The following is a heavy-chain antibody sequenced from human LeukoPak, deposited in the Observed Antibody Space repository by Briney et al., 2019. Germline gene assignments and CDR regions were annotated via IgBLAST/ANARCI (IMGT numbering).Heavy chain of an antibody. Sequence: VSVKVSCKASGYTFTNYGISWVRQAPGQGLEWMSWISANNGDTRYAQNFQGRVTMTTDTSTTTAYMELRSLSSDDTAVYYCARVPPSAHQVFSSDYWGQGTQLTVSS. CDR1: GYTFTNYG. CDR3: ARVPPSAHQVFSSDY. V-gene: IGHV1-18*04. D-gene: IGHD1-14*01. CDR2: ISANNGDT. J-gene: IGHJ4*02.